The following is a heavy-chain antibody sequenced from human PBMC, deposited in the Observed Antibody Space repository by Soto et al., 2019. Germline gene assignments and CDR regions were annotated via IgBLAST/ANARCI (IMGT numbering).Heavy chain of an antibody. D-gene: IGHD2-8*01. V-gene: IGHV4-31*03. J-gene: IGHJ4*02. CDR3: ARLPDNNGFYYFDH. Sequence: SETLSLTCTVSGGSISSGGYYWSWIRQHPGKGLEWIGYIYYSGSTYYNPSLKSRVTISVDTSKNQLSLKLSSVTAADTAVYYCARLPDNNGFYYFDHWGQGTPVTVS. CDR1: GGSISSGGYY. CDR2: IYYSGST.